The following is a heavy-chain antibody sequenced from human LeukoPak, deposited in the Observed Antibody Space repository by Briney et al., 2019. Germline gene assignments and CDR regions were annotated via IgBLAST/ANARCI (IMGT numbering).Heavy chain of an antibody. CDR3: ARGPGYCSSTSCLDY. V-gene: IGHV4-4*02. Sequence: PSETLSLTCAVSGGSISSSNWWSWVRQPPGKGLEWIGEIYHSGSTNYNPSLKSRVTISVDKSKNQFSLKLSSVTAADTAVYYCARGPGYCSSTSCLDYWGQGTLVTVSS. D-gene: IGHD2-2*01. CDR2: IYHSGST. CDR1: GGSISSSNW. J-gene: IGHJ4*02.